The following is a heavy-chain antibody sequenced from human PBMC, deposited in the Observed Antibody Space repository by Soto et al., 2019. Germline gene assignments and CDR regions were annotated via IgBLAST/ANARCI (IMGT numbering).Heavy chain of an antibody. CDR2: ISNDGNSK. J-gene: IGHJ4*02. CDR3: ARVRAMEIAVRPVDY. V-gene: IGHV3-30-3*01. CDR1: GFTFSTYA. D-gene: IGHD5-18*01. Sequence: GGSLRLSCAASGFTFSTYAMHWVRQAPGKGLEWVAVISNDGNSKYYAASVKGQFTISRDNSKNTLYLQMSSLRAEDTAVYYCARVRAMEIAVRPVDYWGQGTLVTVSS.